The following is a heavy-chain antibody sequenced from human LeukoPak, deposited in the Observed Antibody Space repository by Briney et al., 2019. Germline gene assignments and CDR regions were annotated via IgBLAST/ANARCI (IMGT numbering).Heavy chain of an antibody. J-gene: IGHJ6*02. Sequence: PSETLSLTCTVSGGSISSSSYYWGWIRQPPGKGLEWIGSIYYSGSTYYNPSLKSRVTISGDTSKNQFSLKVISVTAADTAVYYCARDLVKEKPSGGFYYYGMDVWGQGTTVTVSS. CDR3: ARDLVKEKPSGGFYYYGMDV. V-gene: IGHV4-39*07. CDR2: IYYSGST. CDR1: GGSISSSSYY. D-gene: IGHD1-26*01.